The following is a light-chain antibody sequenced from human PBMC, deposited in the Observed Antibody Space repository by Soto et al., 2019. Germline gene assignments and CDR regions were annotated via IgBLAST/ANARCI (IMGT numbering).Light chain of an antibody. CDR3: QQYGSSPRT. CDR1: QNVGSRY. CDR2: GTS. Sequence: EIVLPQSPGTLSLSPGERATLSCRASQNVGSRYLAWYQQKPGQAPRLLIYGTSNRATVIPVRFSGSGSVTDFSLTISSLEHGDLAVYYCQQYGSSPRTFGQGTKVEIK. V-gene: IGKV3-20*01. J-gene: IGKJ1*01.